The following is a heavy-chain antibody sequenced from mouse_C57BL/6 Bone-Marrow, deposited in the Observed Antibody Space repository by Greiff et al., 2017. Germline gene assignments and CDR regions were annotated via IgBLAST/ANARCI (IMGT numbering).Heavy chain of an antibody. J-gene: IGHJ3*01. CDR1: GYTFTSYW. CDR3: ARTQQGDD. D-gene: IGHD3-3*01. V-gene: IGHV1-59*01. Sequence: QVQLQQPGAELVRPGTSVKLSCKASGYTFTSYWMHWVKQRPGQGLEWIGVIDPSDSYTNYNQKFKGKATLTVDTSSSTAYMQLSSLTSEDSAVYYCARTQQGDDWGQGTLVTVSA. CDR2: IDPSDSYT.